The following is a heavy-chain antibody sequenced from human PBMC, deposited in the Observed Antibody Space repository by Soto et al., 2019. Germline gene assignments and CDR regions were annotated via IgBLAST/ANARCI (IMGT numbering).Heavy chain of an antibody. J-gene: IGHJ6*02. CDR3: ARGTVTRIYYGMDV. Sequence: PSETLSLTCTVSGGSISSYYWSWIRQPPGKGLEWIGYIYYSGSTNYNPSLKSRVTISVDTSKNQFSLKLSSVTAADTAVYYCARGTVTRIYYGMDVWGQGTTVTVSS. CDR1: GGSISSYY. D-gene: IGHD4-4*01. CDR2: IYYSGST. V-gene: IGHV4-59*01.